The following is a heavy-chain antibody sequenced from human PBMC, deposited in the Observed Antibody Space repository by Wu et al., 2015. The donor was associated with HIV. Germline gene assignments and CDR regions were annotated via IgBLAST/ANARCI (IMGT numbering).Heavy chain of an antibody. V-gene: IGHV1-69*04. CDR1: GVTFNTFS. CDR3: ARLPNPHLVAAALYSDN. CDR2: FIAELNLV. D-gene: IGHD1-26*01. J-gene: IGHJ4*02. Sequence: QVQLVQSGAVVKKPGSSVKVSCTASGVTFNTFSFNWVRQAPGQRFEWMGLFIAELNLVNYARRMQGRVTFGADEGTNTAYMELTSLRSEDTAVYYCARLPNPHLVAAALYSDNWGQGTLVSVSS.